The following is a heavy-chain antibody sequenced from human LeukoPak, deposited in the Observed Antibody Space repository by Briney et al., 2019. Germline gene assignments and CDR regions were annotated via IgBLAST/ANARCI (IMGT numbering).Heavy chain of an antibody. CDR3: ARVQMTPVRFDP. J-gene: IGHJ5*02. V-gene: IGHV4-59*01. Sequence: PSETLSLTCTVSGDSMSSYYWSWIRQPPGKGLEWIGYIYYSGSTKYNPSLKSRVTISVDTSKTQFSLRLTSVTAADTAVYYCARVQMTPVRFDPWGQGTLVTVSS. CDR1: GDSMSSYY. CDR2: IYYSGST. D-gene: IGHD1-1*01.